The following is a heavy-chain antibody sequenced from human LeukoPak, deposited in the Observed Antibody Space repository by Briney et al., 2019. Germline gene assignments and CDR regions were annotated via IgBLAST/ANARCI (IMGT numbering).Heavy chain of an antibody. Sequence: ASVKVSCKVSGYTLTELSMHWVRRAPGKGLEWMGGFDPEDGETIYAQKFQGRVTMTEDTSTDTAYMELSSLRSEDTAVYYCATGSYSSGWYCFDYWGQGTLVTVSS. V-gene: IGHV1-24*01. D-gene: IGHD6-19*01. CDR3: ATGSYSSGWYCFDY. J-gene: IGHJ4*02. CDR1: GYTLTELS. CDR2: FDPEDGET.